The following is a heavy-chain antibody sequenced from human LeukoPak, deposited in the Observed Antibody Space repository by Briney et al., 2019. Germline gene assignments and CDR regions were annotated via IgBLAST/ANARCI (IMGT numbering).Heavy chain of an antibody. CDR2: INPNSGGT. V-gene: IGHV1-2*02. J-gene: IGHJ6*03. CDR1: GYTFTGYY. CDR3: AGDPDYDFWSGYYYYYYMDV. D-gene: IGHD3-3*01. Sequence: ASVKVSCKASGYTFTGYYMHWVRQAPGQGLEWMGWINPNSGGTDYAQKFQGRVTMTRDTSISTAYMELSRLRSDDTAVYYCAGDPDYDFWSGYYYYYYMDVWGKGTTVTVSS.